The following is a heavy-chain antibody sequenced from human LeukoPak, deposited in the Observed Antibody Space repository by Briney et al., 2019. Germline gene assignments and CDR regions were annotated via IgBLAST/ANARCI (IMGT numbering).Heavy chain of an antibody. J-gene: IGHJ3*02. D-gene: IGHD4/OR15-4a*01. CDR3: ASGGYSYGANAADAFDI. Sequence: SETLSLTCAVYGGSFSGYYWSWIRQPPGKGLEWIGEINHSGSTNYNPSLKSRVTISVDTSKNQFSLKLSSVTAADTAVYYCASGGYSYGANAADAFDIWGQRTMVPVSS. CDR1: GGSFSGYY. CDR2: INHSGST. V-gene: IGHV4-34*01.